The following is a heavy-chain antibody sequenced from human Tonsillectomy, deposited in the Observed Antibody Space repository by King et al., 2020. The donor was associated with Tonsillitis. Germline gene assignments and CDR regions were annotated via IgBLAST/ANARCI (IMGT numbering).Heavy chain of an antibody. CDR2: IYYSGST. CDR1: GGSISSGDYY. J-gene: IGHJ2*01. V-gene: IGHV4-30-4*01. CDR3: AREVLGYCSSTSCPWYFDL. Sequence: VQLQESGPGLVKPSQTLSLTCTVSGGSISSGDYYWSWIRQPPGKGLEWIGFIYYSGSTYYNPSLKSRVTISVDTSKNQFSLKLSSVTAADTAVYYCAREVLGYCSSTSCPWYFDLWGRGTLVTVSS. D-gene: IGHD2-2*01.